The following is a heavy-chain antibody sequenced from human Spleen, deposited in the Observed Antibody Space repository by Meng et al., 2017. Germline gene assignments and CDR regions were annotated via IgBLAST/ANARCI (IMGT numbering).Heavy chain of an antibody. D-gene: IGHD4-11*01. Sequence: EVQLVESGGGLVQPGGSLILSGAASEFSVSSNYMSWVRQAPGKGLEWVSVIYGGGFTYYTDSVKGRLTISRDNSKNTLYLQMNSLRAEDTAVYYCVPRTTYFDSWGLGTLVTVSS. V-gene: IGHV3-66*01. CDR1: EFSVSSNY. CDR3: VPRTTYFDS. J-gene: IGHJ4*02. CDR2: IYGGGFT.